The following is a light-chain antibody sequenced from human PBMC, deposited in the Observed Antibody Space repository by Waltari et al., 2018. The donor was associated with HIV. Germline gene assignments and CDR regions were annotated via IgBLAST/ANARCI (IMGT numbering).Light chain of an antibody. CDR2: GAS. CDR1: QSVSNRY. V-gene: IGKV3-20*01. J-gene: IGKJ1*01. Sequence: IVLTQSPGTLSLSPGERATFSCRASQSVSNRYLAWYQQKPGQAPRLLIHGASRRATGIPDRFSGSGFGTDFTLTISRLEPEDFAVYYCQQYGNSPQTFGQGTKVEIK. CDR3: QQYGNSPQT.